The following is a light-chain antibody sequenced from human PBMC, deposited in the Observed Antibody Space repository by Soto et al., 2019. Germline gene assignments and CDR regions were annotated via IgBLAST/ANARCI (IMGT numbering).Light chain of an antibody. CDR2: GAY. V-gene: IGKV3-20*01. Sequence: EIVLTQSPGTLSLSPGEGATLSCRASQSVSSSYLAWYQQKPGQAPRLLIYGAYSRATGIPDRFSGSGSGTDFTLTISRLEPEDFAVYYCQQYGSSRAFGQGTKVDIK. CDR1: QSVSSSY. J-gene: IGKJ1*01. CDR3: QQYGSSRA.